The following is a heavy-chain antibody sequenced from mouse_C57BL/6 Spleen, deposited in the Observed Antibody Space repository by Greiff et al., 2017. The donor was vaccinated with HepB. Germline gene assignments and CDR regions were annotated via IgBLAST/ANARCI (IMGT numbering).Heavy chain of an antibody. CDR2: INYDGSST. CDR1: GFTFSDYY. CDR3: ARGVGYAMDY. J-gene: IGHJ4*01. V-gene: IGHV5-16*01. Sequence: EVNVVESEGGLVQPGSSMKLSCTASGFTFSDYYMAWVRQVPEKGLEWVANINYDGSSTYYLDSLKSRFIISRDNAKNILYLQMSSLKSEDTATYYCARGVGYAMDYWGQGTSVTVSS.